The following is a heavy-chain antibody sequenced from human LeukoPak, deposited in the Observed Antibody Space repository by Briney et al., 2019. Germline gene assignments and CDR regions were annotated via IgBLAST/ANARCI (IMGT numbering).Heavy chain of an antibody. V-gene: IGHV4-30-4*08. J-gene: IGHJ4*02. CDR1: GGSFSSGSYY. Sequence: PSETLSLTCTVSGGSFSSGSYYWSWIRQPPGKGLEWIGYIYYSASTYYNPSLKSRVTISVDTSKNQFSLKLSSVTAADTAVYYCARATGDVWSGFDYWGQGTLVAVSS. CDR2: IYYSAST. D-gene: IGHD2-21*02. CDR3: ARATGDVWSGFDY.